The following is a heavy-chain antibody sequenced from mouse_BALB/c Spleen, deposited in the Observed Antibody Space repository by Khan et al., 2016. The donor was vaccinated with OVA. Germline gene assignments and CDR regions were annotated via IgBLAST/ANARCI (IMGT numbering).Heavy chain of an antibody. V-gene: IGHV3-2*02. D-gene: IGHD1-2*01. J-gene: IGHJ2*01. CDR3: ARTARIKY. CDR1: GYSITSGYG. Sequence: VQLKESGPGLEKPSQSLSLTCTVTGYSITSGYGWNWIRQFPGNKMEWMGYISYSGSTNYNPSLKSRISISRDTSKNQFFMQLNSVTTEDTATXYCARTARIKYWGQGTTLTVSS. CDR2: ISYSGST.